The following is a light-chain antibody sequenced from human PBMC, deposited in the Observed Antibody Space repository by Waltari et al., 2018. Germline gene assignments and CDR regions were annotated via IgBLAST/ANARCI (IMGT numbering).Light chain of an antibody. Sequence: QSVLTQPPSASGTPGQRVTISCSGSSSNIGSNSVSWYQQLPGTAPKLLIYMNKQRPSGVPDRVSGSKSGTSASLAISGLRSEGEADYYCAAWDDRLSVVFGGGTKLTVL. CDR3: AAWDDRLSVV. CDR2: MNK. CDR1: SSNIGSNS. J-gene: IGLJ3*02. V-gene: IGLV1-47*01.